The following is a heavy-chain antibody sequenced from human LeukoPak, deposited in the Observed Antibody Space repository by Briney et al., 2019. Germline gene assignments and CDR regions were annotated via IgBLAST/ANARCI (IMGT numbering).Heavy chain of an antibody. CDR1: GFTVSSNY. J-gene: IGHJ4*02. D-gene: IGHD3-22*01. CDR3: ARAISASNDYYDSSGYPSLPDY. V-gene: IGHV3-48*04. CDR2: ISSSGSTI. Sequence: LAGGSLRLSCAASGFTVSSNYMHWVRQAPGKGLEWVSYISSSGSTIYYADSVKGRFTISRDYAKNSLYLQMNSLRAEDTAVYYCARAISASNDYYDSSGYPSLPDYWGQGTLVTVSS.